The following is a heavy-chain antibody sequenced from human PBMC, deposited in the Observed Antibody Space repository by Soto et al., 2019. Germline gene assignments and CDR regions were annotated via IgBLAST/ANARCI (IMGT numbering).Heavy chain of an antibody. Sequence: GGSLRLSCAASGFTFSSYAMHWVRQAPGKGLEWVAVISYDGSNKYYTDSVKGRFTISRDNSKNTLYLQMNSLRAEDTAVYFCARGPSSLSRFDYWGQGTLVTVSS. V-gene: IGHV3-30-3*01. CDR3: ARGPSSLSRFDY. J-gene: IGHJ4*02. D-gene: IGHD2-2*01. CDR1: GFTFSSYA. CDR2: ISYDGSNK.